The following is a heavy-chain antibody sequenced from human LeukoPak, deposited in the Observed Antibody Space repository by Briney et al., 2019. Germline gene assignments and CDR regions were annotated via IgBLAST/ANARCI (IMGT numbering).Heavy chain of an antibody. CDR2: ITSSSRYI. V-gene: IGHV3-21*01. D-gene: IGHD1-26*01. CDR3: ARDPSYRGFDAFDI. CDR1: GFTFSSYG. Sequence: GGTLRLSCAASGFTFSSYGMNWVRQAPGKGLEWVSSITSSSRYIYYADSVKGRFTISRDNAKNSLYLQMNYLRAEDTAVYYCARDPSYRGFDAFDIWGQGTMVTVSS. J-gene: IGHJ3*02.